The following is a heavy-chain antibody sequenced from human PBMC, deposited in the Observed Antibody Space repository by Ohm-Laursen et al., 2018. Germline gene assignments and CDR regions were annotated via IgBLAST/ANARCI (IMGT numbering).Heavy chain of an antibody. CDR1: GGSISSYY. V-gene: IGHV4-59*01. Sequence: GTLSLTCTVSGGSISSYYWSWIRQPPGKGLEWIGYIHYSGNTNYNPSLKSRVTISVDTSKTQFSLKLSSVTAADTAVYYCARDSADLGIDYWGQGTLVTVSS. J-gene: IGHJ4*02. D-gene: IGHD3-3*01. CDR2: IHYSGNT. CDR3: ARDSADLGIDY.